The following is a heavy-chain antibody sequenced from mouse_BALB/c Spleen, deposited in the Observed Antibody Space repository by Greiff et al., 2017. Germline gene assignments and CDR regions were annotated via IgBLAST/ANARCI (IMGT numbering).Heavy chain of an antibody. CDR1: GFSLTSYG. J-gene: IGHJ4*01. V-gene: IGHV2-2*02. Sequence: QVQLKESGPGLVQPSQSLSITCTVSGFSLTSYGVHWVRQSPGKGLEWLGVIWSGGSTDYNAAFISRLSISKDNSKSQVFFKMNSLQANDTAIYYCARKRSYYRYGDAMDYWGQGTSVTVSS. CDR2: IWSGGST. D-gene: IGHD2-14*01. CDR3: ARKRSYYRYGDAMDY.